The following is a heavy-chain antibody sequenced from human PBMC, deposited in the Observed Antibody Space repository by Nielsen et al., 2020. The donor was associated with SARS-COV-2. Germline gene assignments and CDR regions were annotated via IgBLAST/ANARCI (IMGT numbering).Heavy chain of an antibody. D-gene: IGHD3-22*01. CDR1: GYTFTSYG. CDR3: ARGRTYYYDSSGYWAPWDY. V-gene: IGHV1-18*01. J-gene: IGHJ4*02. Sequence: ASVKVSCKASGYTFTSYGISWVRQAPGQGLEWMGWISAYNGNTNYAQKLQGRVTMTTDTSTSTAYMELRSLRSDGTAVYYCARGRTYYYDSSGYWAPWDYWGQGTLVTVSS. CDR2: ISAYNGNT.